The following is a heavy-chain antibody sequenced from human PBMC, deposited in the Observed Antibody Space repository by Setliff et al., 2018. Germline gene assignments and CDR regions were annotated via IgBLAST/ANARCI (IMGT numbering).Heavy chain of an antibody. J-gene: IGHJ4*02. D-gene: IGHD3-22*01. V-gene: IGHV3-73*01. Sequence: GGSLRLSCAASGFTFSDSAVHWVRQASGKGLEWVGRIRAKVSDYATAYAASLKGRFTISRDDSKNTAYLQMNSLETEDTALYYCIRPQTPDDDHSSGYCGFWGQGTPVTVSS. CDR3: IRPQTPDDDHSSGYCGF. CDR2: IRAKVSDYAT. CDR1: GFTFSDSA.